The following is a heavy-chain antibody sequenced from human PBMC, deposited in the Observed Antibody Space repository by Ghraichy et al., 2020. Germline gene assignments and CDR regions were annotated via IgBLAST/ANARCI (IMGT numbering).Heavy chain of an antibody. CDR1: GFTFSGYG. D-gene: IGHD4-17*01. Sequence: GESLNISCAASGFTFSGYGMHWVRQAPGKELEWVAVIWYDVSNKYYADSVKGRFTISRDNSKNTLYLQMNSLRAEDTAVYYCARDRQVVATVTQFLDYWGQGTLVTVSS. J-gene: IGHJ4*02. CDR2: IWYDVSNK. CDR3: ARDRQVVATVTQFLDY. V-gene: IGHV3-33*01.